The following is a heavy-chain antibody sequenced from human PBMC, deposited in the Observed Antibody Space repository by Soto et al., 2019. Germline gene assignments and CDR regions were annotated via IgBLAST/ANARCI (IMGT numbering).Heavy chain of an antibody. D-gene: IGHD3-3*01. V-gene: IGHV1-8*01. J-gene: IGHJ4*02. CDR2: MNPNSGNT. CDR3: ARGSGYYHFWSGLF. CDR1: GYTFTSYD. Sequence: GASVKVSCKASGYTFTSYDINWVRQSTGQGLEWMGWMNPNSGNTGYAQKFQDRVTMTSNTSINTAYLELSSLRSEETAVYYCARGSGYYHFWSGLFWGQGTLVTVSS.